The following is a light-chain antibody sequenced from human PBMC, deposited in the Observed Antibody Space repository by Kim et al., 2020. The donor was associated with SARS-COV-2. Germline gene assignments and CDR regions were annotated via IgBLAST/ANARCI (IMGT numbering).Light chain of an antibody. CDR1: NIGTKT. V-gene: IGLV3-21*01. CDR3: QVWDSSSDHWV. CDR2: YDY. Sequence: SYELTQPPSVSVAPGETATITCGGNNIGTKTVHWYQQKPGQAPMLVIYYDYDRPSGIPERFSDSNSGNTATLTISRVEAGDEADYYCQVWDSSSDHWVFGGGTQLTVL. J-gene: IGLJ3*02.